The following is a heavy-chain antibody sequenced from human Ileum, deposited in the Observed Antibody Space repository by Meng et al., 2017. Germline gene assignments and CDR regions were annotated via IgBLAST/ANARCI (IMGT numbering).Heavy chain of an antibody. Sequence: GQLKSSAEGLLRPPANPSLTLAVSCGSFSGYHCSWSGQLPGKELEWRGEIHHTGGTNYNPSLKSRVTLSIDTSKNQFSLNLISVTAADTALYYCARRRYYGPGIYWHFDLWGRGTLVTVSS. J-gene: IGHJ2*01. D-gene: IGHD3-10*01. V-gene: IGHV4-34*01. CDR3: ARRRYYGPGIYWHFDL. CDR1: CGSFSGYH. CDR2: IHHTGGT.